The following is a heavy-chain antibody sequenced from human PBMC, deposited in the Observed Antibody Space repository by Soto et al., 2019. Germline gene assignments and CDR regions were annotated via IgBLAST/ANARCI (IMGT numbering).Heavy chain of an antibody. V-gene: IGHV1-46*01. CDR3: ARYTGYSINFFDY. D-gene: IGHD5-18*01. CDR2: INPSGGST. CDR1: GYTFTKYI. Sequence: ASVKVSCKASGYTFTKYIMHWVRQAPGQGLEWMGIINPSGGSTSYAQKFQGRVTMTRDTSENQFSLRLSSVTAADTAVYFCARYTGYSINFFDYWGQGTLVTVSS. J-gene: IGHJ4*02.